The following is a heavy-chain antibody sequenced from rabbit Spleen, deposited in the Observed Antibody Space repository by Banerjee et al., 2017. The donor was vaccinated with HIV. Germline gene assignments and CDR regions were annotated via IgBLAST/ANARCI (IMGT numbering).Heavy chain of an antibody. CDR2: INAATAKP. J-gene: IGHJ3*01. CDR3: ARDGYTGYPDSTMDL. Sequence: QSLEESGGDLVKPGASLTLTCTASGFSFSNGYVMCWVRQAPGKGLEWIACINAATAKPVYATWAKGRFTISRTSSTTVTLRMTSLTAADTATYFCARDGYTGYPDSTMDLWGQGTLVTVS. D-gene: IGHD7-1*01. CDR1: GFSFSNGYV. V-gene: IGHV1S40*01.